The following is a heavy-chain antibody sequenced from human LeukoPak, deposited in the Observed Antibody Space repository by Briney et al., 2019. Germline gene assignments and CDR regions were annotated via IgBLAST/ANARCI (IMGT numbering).Heavy chain of an antibody. CDR3: ARARDISGYYPAGAFDI. CDR1: GGTFSSYA. V-gene: IGHV1-69*05. Sequence: GASVKVSCKASGGTFSSYAISWVRQAPGQGLEWMGRIIPIFGTANYAQKFQGRVTITTDESTGTAYMELSSLRSEDTAVYYCARARDISGYYPAGAFDIWGQGTMVTVSS. CDR2: IIPIFGTA. D-gene: IGHD3-22*01. J-gene: IGHJ3*02.